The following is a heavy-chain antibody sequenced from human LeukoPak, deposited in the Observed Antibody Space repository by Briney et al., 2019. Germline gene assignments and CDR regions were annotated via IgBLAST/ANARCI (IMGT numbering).Heavy chain of an antibody. CDR1: GFTFSSYS. CDR3: ARDPAVVGATSFDY. CDR2: ISSSSSTI. D-gene: IGHD1-26*01. J-gene: IGHJ4*02. V-gene: IGHV3-48*04. Sequence: GGSLRLSCAASGFTFSSYSMNWVRQAPGKGLEWVSYISSSSSTIYYADSVKGRFTISRDNAKNSLYLQMNSLRAEDTAVYYCARDPAVVGATSFDYWGQGTPVTVSS.